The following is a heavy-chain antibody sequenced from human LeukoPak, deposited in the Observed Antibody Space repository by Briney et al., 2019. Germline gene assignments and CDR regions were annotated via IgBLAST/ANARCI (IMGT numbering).Heavy chain of an antibody. Sequence: SETLSLTCTVSGGSLTSTSFFWGWIRQSPGKGLEWIGSISYPARTYYNPSLKTRITMALDASKTQFSLRLDSVTAADTALYFCASPGSGYYYAADWGQGTLVTVSS. CDR3: ASPGSGYYYAAD. CDR1: GGSLTSTSFF. V-gene: IGHV4-39*01. CDR2: ISYPART. D-gene: IGHD3-22*01. J-gene: IGHJ4*02.